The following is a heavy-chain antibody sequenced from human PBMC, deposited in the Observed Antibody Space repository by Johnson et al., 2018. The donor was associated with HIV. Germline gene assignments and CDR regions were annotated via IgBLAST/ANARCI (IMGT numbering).Heavy chain of an antibody. CDR1: GFIFDEYA. Sequence: VQLVESGGGLVQPRRSLRLSCAASGFIFDEYAMHWVRQAPGKGLEWVADISWNSGKRDYADSVKGRFTISRDNAKNSLYLQMNSLRADDTALYYCAKARTTRDALDIWGQGTMVTVSS. J-gene: IGHJ3*02. V-gene: IGHV3-9*01. D-gene: IGHD4-11*01. CDR2: ISWNSGKR. CDR3: AKARTTRDALDI.